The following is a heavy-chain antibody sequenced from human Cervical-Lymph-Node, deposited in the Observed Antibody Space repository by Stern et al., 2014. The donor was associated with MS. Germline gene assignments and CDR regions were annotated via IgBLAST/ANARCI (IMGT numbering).Heavy chain of an antibody. CDR2: INPNTGDT. Sequence: QVQLVQYGAEVKKPGASLKVSCKTSRYTFTAYSFHWVRQAHGQGLQWMGWINPNTGDTTYAKTFRGRVTMTRDSSINTVYMELSRLTSDDTAVYYCAAVSTTSSASPFDYWGQGTLLTVSS. D-gene: IGHD6-19*01. J-gene: IGHJ4*02. V-gene: IGHV1-2*02. CDR1: RYTFTAYS. CDR3: AAVSTTSSASPFDY.